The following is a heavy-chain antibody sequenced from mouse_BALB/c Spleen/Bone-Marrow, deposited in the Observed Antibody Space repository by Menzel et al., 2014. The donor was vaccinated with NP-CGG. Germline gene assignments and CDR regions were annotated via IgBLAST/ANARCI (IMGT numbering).Heavy chain of an antibody. D-gene: IGHD2-14*01. CDR3: ARDRYDGAMDY. J-gene: IGHJ4*01. V-gene: IGHV2-6-7*01. CDR2: IWGDGST. CDR1: GFSLTGYG. Sequence: VHLVESGPGLVAPSQSLSITCTVSGFSLTGYGANWVRQPPGKGLEWLGMIWGDGSTDYNSALKSRLSISKDNSKSQVFLKMNSLQTDDTARYYCARDRYDGAMDYWGQGTSVTVSS.